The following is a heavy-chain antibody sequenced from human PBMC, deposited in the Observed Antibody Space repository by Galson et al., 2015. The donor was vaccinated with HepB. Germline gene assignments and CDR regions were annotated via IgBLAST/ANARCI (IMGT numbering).Heavy chain of an antibody. V-gene: IGHV3-11*06. D-gene: IGHD2-15*01. J-gene: IGHJ3*02. CDR3: ARGGGIGYCSGGSCYPSWAFDI. CDR1: GFTFSDYY. CDR2: ISSSSSYT. Sequence: SLRLSCAASGFTFSDYYMSWIRQAPGKGLEWVSYISSSSSYTNYADSVKGRFTISRDNAKNSLYLQMNSLRAEDTAVYYCARGGGIGYCSGGSCYPSWAFDIWGQGTMATVSS.